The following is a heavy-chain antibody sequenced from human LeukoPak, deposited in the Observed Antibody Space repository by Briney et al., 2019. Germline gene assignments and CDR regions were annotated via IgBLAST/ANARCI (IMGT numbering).Heavy chain of an antibody. Sequence: PGGSLRLSCAASGFTVSSNYMNWVRQAPGKGPEWVSIIYSGGSTYYADSVQGRFTISRDNSKNTVYLQMNSLRAEDTAVYYCARDWGTLDYWGQGTLVTVSS. CDR3: ARDWGTLDY. CDR1: GFTVSSNY. D-gene: IGHD1-7*01. V-gene: IGHV3-53*01. CDR2: IYSGGST. J-gene: IGHJ4*02.